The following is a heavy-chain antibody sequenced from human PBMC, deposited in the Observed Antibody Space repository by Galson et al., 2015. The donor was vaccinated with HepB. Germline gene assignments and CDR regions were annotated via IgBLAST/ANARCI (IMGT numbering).Heavy chain of an antibody. CDR1: GESFGTFY. Sequence: LSLTCAVYGESFGTFYWTWIRQPPGKGLEWIGEIDHRGSTNYNPSLKSRVTISVDTSKNQFSVRLSSVTAADTAVYYCARGRPVIYYGSGSPAMYFQHWGQGTLVTVSS. D-gene: IGHD3-10*01. CDR2: IDHRGST. V-gene: IGHV4-34*01. CDR3: ARGRPVIYYGSGSPAMYFQH. J-gene: IGHJ1*01.